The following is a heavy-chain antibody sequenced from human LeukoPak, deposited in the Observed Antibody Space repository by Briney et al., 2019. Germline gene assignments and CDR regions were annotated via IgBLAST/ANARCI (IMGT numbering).Heavy chain of an antibody. Sequence: SETLSLTCTVSGYSISSGYYWGWIRQPPGKGLEWIGSIYHSGSTYYNPSLKSRVTISVDTSKNQFSLKLSSVTAADTAVYYCAREDYDSSGYYSDYWGQGTPVTVSS. V-gene: IGHV4-38-2*02. CDR3: AREDYDSSGYYSDY. CDR1: GYSISSGYY. D-gene: IGHD3-22*01. CDR2: IYHSGST. J-gene: IGHJ4*02.